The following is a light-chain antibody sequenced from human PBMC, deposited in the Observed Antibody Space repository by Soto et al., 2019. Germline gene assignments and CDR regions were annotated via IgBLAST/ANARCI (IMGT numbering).Light chain of an antibody. CDR2: LEGSGSY. Sequence: QLVLTQSSSASASLGSSVKLTCTLSSGHSSYIIAWHQQQPGKAPRYLMKLEGSGSYNKGTGVPDRFSGSSSGADRYLTISNLQSEDEADYYCETWGSYTQLFGGGTKLTVL. V-gene: IGLV4-60*03. CDR3: ETWGSYTQL. CDR1: SGHSSYI. J-gene: IGLJ2*01.